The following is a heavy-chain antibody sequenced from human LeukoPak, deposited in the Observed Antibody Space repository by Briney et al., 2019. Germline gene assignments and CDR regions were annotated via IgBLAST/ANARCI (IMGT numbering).Heavy chain of an antibody. V-gene: IGHV5-51*01. CDR3: ARAPAYYCSGGSCYYFDY. D-gene: IGHD2-15*01. CDR2: IYPGDSDT. Sequence: GESLKISCKGSGYSLTSYWTGWVRQMPGKGLEWMGIIYPGDSDTRYSPSFQGQVTISADKSISTAYLQWSSLKASDTAMYYCARAPAYYCSGGSCYYFDYWGQGTLVTVSS. J-gene: IGHJ4*02. CDR1: GYSLTSYW.